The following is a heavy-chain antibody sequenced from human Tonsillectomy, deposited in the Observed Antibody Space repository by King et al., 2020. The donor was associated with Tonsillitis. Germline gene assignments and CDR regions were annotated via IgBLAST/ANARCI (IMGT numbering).Heavy chain of an antibody. CDR2: IYPGDYDT. CDR1: GYSFTSFSIGYW. Sequence: VQLVESGAEVKKPGESLKISCKGSGYSFTSFSIGYWIAWVRQMPGRGLEWMGIIYPGDYDTTDSPSFQGQVTISVDKTISTAYLQWSSLKASETAMYYCARAPSGLSNPYYFDFWGQGTLVTVSS. CDR3: ARAPSGLSNPYYFDF. V-gene: IGHV5-51*01. D-gene: IGHD4-11*01. J-gene: IGHJ4*02.